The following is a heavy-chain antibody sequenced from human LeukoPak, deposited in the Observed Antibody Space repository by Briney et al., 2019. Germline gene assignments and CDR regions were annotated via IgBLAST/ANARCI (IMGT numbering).Heavy chain of an antibody. V-gene: IGHV4-4*07. D-gene: IGHD3-10*01. Sequence: MSSETLSLTCTVSGGSISSYYWSWIRQPAGKGLEWIGRIYASGSTNYNPSLKSRVTMSVDTSTNQSSLKLSSVTAADTAVYYCARDRNGVNYFDYWGQGTLVTVSS. J-gene: IGHJ4*02. CDR3: ARDRNGVNYFDY. CDR1: GGSISSYY. CDR2: IYASGST.